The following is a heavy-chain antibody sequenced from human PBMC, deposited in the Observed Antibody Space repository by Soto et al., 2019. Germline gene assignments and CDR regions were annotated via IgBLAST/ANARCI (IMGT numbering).Heavy chain of an antibody. CDR3: GRDNWGSIDY. CDR2: SRSV. D-gene: IGHD7-27*01. J-gene: IGHJ4*02. V-gene: IGHV4-61*08. Sequence: QMQLQESGPGLVKPSETLSLNCVVSGGSVSSXDXAWGWIRQPPGKGLEWIGYSRSVNYNPSLRXXXXXXXXXXXXXXXXXXXSVXXADTAVYXCGRDNWGSIDYWGQGTQVTVSS. CDR1: GGSVSSXDXA.